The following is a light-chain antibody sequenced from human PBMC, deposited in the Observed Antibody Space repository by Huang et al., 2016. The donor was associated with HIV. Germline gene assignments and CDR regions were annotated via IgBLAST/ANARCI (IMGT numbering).Light chain of an antibody. CDR1: QSLVHSDGKTY. J-gene: IGKJ5*01. CDR3: VQATQFIT. CDR2: KIF. Sequence: DIVMTQTPLSSPVTLGQPASISCRSSQSLVHSDGKTYLSWLQQRPGQPPRLLIYKIFNRFSGVPDRFSGSGAGTDFTLKISRVEAEDVGVYYCVQATQFITFGQGTRLEIK. V-gene: IGKV2-24*01.